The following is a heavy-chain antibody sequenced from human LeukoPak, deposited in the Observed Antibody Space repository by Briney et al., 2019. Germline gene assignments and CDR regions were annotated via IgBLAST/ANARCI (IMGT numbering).Heavy chain of an antibody. D-gene: IGHD6-13*01. Sequence: SETLSLTCTVAGGSMSSYYWNWIRQPPGKGLEWIGYFHYSGSTNYNPSLKSRATISVDTSKNQFSLKLSSVTAADTAMYYCARGGGGSWYGTVDYWGQGTLVTVSS. CDR3: ARGGGGSWYGTVDY. CDR1: GGSMSSYY. CDR2: FHYSGST. J-gene: IGHJ4*02. V-gene: IGHV4-59*01.